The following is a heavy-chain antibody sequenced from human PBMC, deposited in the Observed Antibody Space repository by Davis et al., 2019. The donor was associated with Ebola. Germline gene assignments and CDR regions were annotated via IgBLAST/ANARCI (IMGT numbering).Heavy chain of an antibody. D-gene: IGHD6-19*01. V-gene: IGHV3-30*02. CDR2: IWYDGSNK. Sequence: GESLKISCAASGFTFSSYGMHWVRQAPGKGLEWVAVIWYDGSNKYYADSVKGRFTISRDNSKNTLYLQMNSLRAEDTAVYYCAKVAGYSSGWYYYYYGMDVWGQGTTVTVSS. J-gene: IGHJ6*02. CDR3: AKVAGYSSGWYYYYYGMDV. CDR1: GFTFSSYG.